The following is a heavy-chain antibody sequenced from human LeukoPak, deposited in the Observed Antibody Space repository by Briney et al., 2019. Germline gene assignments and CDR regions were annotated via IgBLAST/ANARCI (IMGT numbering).Heavy chain of an antibody. V-gene: IGHV4-34*01. D-gene: IGHD3-16*02. CDR3: ARGQTAWGSYRYIFDY. CDR1: GGSFSGYY. Sequence: PSETLSLTCAVYGGSFSGYYWSWIRQPPGKGLEWIGEINHSGSTNYNPSLKSRVTISVDTSKNQFSLKLSSVTAADTAVYYCARGQTAWGSYRYIFDYWGQGTLVTVSS. CDR2: INHSGST. J-gene: IGHJ4*02.